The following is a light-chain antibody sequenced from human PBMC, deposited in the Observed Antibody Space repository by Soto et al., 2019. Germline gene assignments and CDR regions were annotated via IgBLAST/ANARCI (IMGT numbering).Light chain of an antibody. V-gene: IGKV4-1*01. J-gene: IGKJ1*01. CDR2: WAS. CDR3: QQYYSTPPT. Sequence: DIVMTQSPDSLAVSLGERATINCKSSQSVLYSSNNKNYLAWYQQKPGQPPKLLIYWASTRESGVPDRFSGSGSGTDFTLTISSLQAEDVAVYYCQQYYSTPPTFGQGTQVESK. CDR1: QSVLYSSNNKNY.